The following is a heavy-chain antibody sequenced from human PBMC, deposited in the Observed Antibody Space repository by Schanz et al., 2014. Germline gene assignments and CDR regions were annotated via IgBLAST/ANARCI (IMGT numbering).Heavy chain of an antibody. CDR2: ISDYNADT. Sequence: QVQLVQSGAEVKKPGASVKVSCKASGYTFTSYGISWVRQAPGQGPEWMGWISDYNADTKYAQKVQGRVTMTTDTSTSTAYMELRSLRSDDTAVYYCAGATYSSSWYGGSKYFQHWGQGTLVTVSS. D-gene: IGHD6-13*01. CDR3: AGATYSSSWYGGSKYFQH. CDR1: GYTFTSYG. J-gene: IGHJ1*01. V-gene: IGHV1-18*04.